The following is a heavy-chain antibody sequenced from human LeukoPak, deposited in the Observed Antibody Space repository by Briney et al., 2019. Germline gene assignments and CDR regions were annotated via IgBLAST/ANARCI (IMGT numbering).Heavy chain of an antibody. Sequence: PGGSLRLSCAASGFTFSSYSMNWVRQAPGKGLEWVSSISSSSSYIYYADSVKGRFTISRDNAKNSLYLQMNSLRAEDTAVYYCARDAGYGSGSYAFDIWGQGTMVTVSS. CDR3: ARDAGYGSGSYAFDI. CDR2: ISSSSSYI. J-gene: IGHJ3*02. D-gene: IGHD3-10*01. V-gene: IGHV3-21*01. CDR1: GFTFSSYS.